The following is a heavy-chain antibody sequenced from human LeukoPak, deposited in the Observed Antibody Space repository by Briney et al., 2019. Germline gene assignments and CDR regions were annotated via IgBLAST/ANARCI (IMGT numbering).Heavy chain of an antibody. J-gene: IGHJ4*02. D-gene: IGHD3-10*01. CDR1: GFTFDDYA. Sequence: GGSLRLSCAASGFTFDDYAMHWVRQAPGKGLEWVSHISWNSGTIAYADSVRGRFTISRDNAKNSLYLQMNSLRAEDTALYYCAKDESHGSGSYYNAFDYWGQGTLVTVSS. CDR2: ISWNSGTI. CDR3: AKDESHGSGSYYNAFDY. V-gene: IGHV3-9*01.